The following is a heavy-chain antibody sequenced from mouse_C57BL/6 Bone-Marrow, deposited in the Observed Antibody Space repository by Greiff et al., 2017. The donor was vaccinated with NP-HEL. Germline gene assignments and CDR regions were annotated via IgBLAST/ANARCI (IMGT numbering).Heavy chain of an antibody. V-gene: IGHV4-1*01. Sequence: EASGIDFSRYWMSWVRRAPGKGLEWIGEINPDSSTINYAPSLKDKFIISRDNAKNTLYLQMSKVRSEDTALYYCAILRPWFAYWGQGTLVTVSA. D-gene: IGHD2-4*01. J-gene: IGHJ3*01. CDR1: GIDFSRYW. CDR2: INPDSSTI. CDR3: AILRPWFAY.